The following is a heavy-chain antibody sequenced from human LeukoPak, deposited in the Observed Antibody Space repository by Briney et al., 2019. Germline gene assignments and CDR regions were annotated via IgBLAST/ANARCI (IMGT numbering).Heavy chain of an antibody. CDR1: GFSFKDYN. J-gene: IGHJ4*02. CDR2: ITYDGSNK. Sequence: GGSLRLSCAASGFSFKDYNMHWVRQAPGKGLEWVAVITYDGSNKYYTDSVKGRFTISRDNSKSTLYLQMNSLRAEDTAVYYCARVPLAAAGTPPFDYWGQGTLVTVSS. CDR3: ARVPLAAAGTPPFDY. D-gene: IGHD6-13*01. V-gene: IGHV3-30*03.